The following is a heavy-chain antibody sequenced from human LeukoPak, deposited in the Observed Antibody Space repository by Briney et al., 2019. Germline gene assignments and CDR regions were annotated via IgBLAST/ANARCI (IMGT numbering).Heavy chain of an antibody. V-gene: IGHV4-30-2*01. CDR2: IYHSGST. Sequence: SETLSLTCAVSGGSISSGGYSWSWIRQPPGKGLEWIGYIYHSGSTYYNPSLKSRVTISVDRSKNQFSLKLSSVTAADAAVYYCAREKADYYYGMDVWGQGTTVTVSS. CDR3: AREKADYYYGMDV. CDR1: GGSISSGGYS. J-gene: IGHJ6*02.